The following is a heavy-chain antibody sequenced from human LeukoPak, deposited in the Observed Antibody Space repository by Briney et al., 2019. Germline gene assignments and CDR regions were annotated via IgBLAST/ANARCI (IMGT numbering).Heavy chain of an antibody. J-gene: IGHJ6*02. CDR1: GFTFDDYA. CDR3: AKDRSYCSSTSCYTSYYYYGMDV. V-gene: IGHV3-9*01. D-gene: IGHD2-2*02. CDR2: ISWNSGSI. Sequence: GRSLRLSCAASGFTFDDYAMHWVRQAPGKGLGWVSGISWNSGSIGYADSVKGRFTISRDNAKNSLYLQMNSLRAEDTALYYCAKDRSYCSSTSCYTSYYYYGMDVWGQGTTVTVSS.